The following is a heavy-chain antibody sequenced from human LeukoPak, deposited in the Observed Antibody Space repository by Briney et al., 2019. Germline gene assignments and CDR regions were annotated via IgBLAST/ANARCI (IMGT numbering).Heavy chain of an antibody. V-gene: IGHV3-30*18. CDR2: ISYDGSNK. Sequence: GGSLRLSCAASGFTFSSYGMHWVRQAPGKGLEWVAVISYDGSNKYYADSVKGRFTISRDNSKNTLYLQMNSLRAEDTAVYYCAKDGTEGGIQLWLRSAFDTWGQGTMVTVSS. CDR3: AKDGTEGGIQLWLRSAFDT. CDR1: GFTFSSYG. J-gene: IGHJ3*02. D-gene: IGHD5-18*01.